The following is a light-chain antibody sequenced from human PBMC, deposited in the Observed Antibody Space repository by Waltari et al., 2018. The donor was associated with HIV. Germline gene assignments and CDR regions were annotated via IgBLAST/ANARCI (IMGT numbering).Light chain of an antibody. Sequence: QSVLTQPPSASGTPGQTVTISCSGGSSNIGNDNVYWYQQLPGMTPKLLIYTNYVRPSGVPDRFAGSKSGTSASLAIVGRRSEDEADYYCVGWDSSLSAYVFGAGTKVTVL. CDR3: VGWDSSLSAYV. CDR2: TNY. J-gene: IGLJ1*01. V-gene: IGLV1-47*01. CDR1: SSNIGNDN.